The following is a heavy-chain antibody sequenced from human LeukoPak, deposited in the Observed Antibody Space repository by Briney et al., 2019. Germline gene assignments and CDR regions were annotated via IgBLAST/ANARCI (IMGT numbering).Heavy chain of an antibody. CDR3: ARLSGMDGSSLFDY. Sequence: SETLSLTCSVAGGSISSSNYNWGWIRQPPGKGLEWIGSIYDSGSSYYNPSLKSRVTISVDTSKNQFSLKLSSVTAADTAVYYCARLSGMDGSSLFDYWGQGTLVTVSS. J-gene: IGHJ4*02. D-gene: IGHD6-13*01. CDR2: IYDSGSS. V-gene: IGHV4-39*07. CDR1: GGSISSSNYN.